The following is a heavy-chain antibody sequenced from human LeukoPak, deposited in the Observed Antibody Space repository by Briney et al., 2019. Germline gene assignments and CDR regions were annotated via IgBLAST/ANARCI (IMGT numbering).Heavy chain of an antibody. J-gene: IGHJ4*02. CDR2: ISSSSSTI. V-gene: IGHV3-48*01. CDR3: ARGSSGWYGVQFDY. Sequence: GGSLRLSCAASGFTFSSYCMNWVRQAPGKGLEGVSYISSSSSTIYYADSVKGRFTISRDNAKNLLYLQMNSLRAEDTAVYYCARGSSGWYGVQFDYWGQGTLVTVSS. D-gene: IGHD6-19*01. CDR1: GFTFSSYC.